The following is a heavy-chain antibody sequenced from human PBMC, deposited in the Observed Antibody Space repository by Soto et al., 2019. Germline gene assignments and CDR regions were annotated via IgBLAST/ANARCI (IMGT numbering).Heavy chain of an antibody. CDR2: ISGSGGST. V-gene: IGHV3-23*01. D-gene: IGHD1-26*01. Sequence: EVQLLESGGGLVQPGGSLRLSCAASGFTFSSYAMRWVRQAPVKGLEWVSAISGSGGSTYYADSVKGRFNISRDKSTNTLYLQMNRLRAEDTAVYYCARRGSGSYDDYWGQGTVVTVSS. J-gene: IGHJ4*02. CDR1: GFTFSSYA. CDR3: ARRGSGSYDDY.